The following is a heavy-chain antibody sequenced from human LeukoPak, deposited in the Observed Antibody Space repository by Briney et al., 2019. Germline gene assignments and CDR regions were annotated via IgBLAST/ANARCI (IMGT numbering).Heavy chain of an antibody. CDR2: INYSGTT. J-gene: IGHJ2*01. CDR1: DGSISTYY. Sequence: SETLSLTCTVSDGSISTYYWSWIRQSPGKGLEWIGYINYSGTTNYNPSLKSRVTISVDTSKNQFSLKLSSVTAADTAVYFCATAQNWGPGYFDLWGRGTLVTVSS. V-gene: IGHV4-59*08. D-gene: IGHD7-27*01. CDR3: ATAQNWGPGYFDL.